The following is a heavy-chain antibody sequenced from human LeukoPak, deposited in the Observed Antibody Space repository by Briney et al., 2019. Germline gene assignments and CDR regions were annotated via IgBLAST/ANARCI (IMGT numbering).Heavy chain of an antibody. CDR2: INPADSDT. D-gene: IGHD2-15*01. J-gene: IGHJ4*02. Sequence: GESLKISCKGSGYSFTSYWIGWVRQMPGKGLEWMGIINPADSDTKYSPSFQGQVTISADNSVSTAYLQRSSLKASGIAIYYCARRGSGGVYLIDYWGQGTLVTVSS. CDR1: GYSFTSYW. V-gene: IGHV5-51*01. CDR3: ARRGSGGVYLIDY.